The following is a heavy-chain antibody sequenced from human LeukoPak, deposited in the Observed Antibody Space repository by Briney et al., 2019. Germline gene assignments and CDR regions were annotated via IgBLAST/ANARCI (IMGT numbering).Heavy chain of an antibody. J-gene: IGHJ4*02. CDR2: INHSGST. D-gene: IGHD5-24*01. Sequence: SETLSLTCAVYGGSFSGYCWSWIRQPPGKGLEWIGEINHSGSTNYNPSLKSRVTISVDTSKNQFSLKLSSVTAADTAVYYCARDGEMATIYFDYWGQGTLVTVSS. V-gene: IGHV4-34*01. CDR3: ARDGEMATIYFDY. CDR1: GGSFSGYC.